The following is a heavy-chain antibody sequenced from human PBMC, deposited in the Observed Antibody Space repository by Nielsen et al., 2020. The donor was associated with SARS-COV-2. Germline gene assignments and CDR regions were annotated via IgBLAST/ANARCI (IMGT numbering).Heavy chain of an antibody. CDR2: INPYSGGT. V-gene: IGHV1-2*06. D-gene: IGHD3/OR15-3a*01. Sequence: ASVKVSCKASGYTFTSNAIHWVRQAPGQGLEWMGRINPYSGGTNYAQKFQGTVTMTRDASISTVYMELTSDDTAVYYCARARATIFGLVMSYGMDVWGQGTTVAVSS. CDR3: ARARATIFGLVMSYGMDV. CDR1: GYTFTSNA. J-gene: IGHJ6*02.